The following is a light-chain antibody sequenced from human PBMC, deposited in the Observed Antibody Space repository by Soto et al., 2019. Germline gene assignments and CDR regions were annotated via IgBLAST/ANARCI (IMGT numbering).Light chain of an antibody. CDR3: QSNYILPWT. J-gene: IGKJ1*01. Sequence: IEVTQSMPSVFESVGLTITTTCGTTQYIGNYLNWYQVTPGQAPKLLIYSASTLQIGVPSRFGDNGSRTHFTLTINTLQFDDFASYYCQSNYILPWTFGQGPTVDI. V-gene: IGKV1-39*01. CDR1: QYIGNY. CDR2: SAS.